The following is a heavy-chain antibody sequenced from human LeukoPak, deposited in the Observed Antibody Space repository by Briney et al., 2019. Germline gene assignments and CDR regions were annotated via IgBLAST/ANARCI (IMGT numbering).Heavy chain of an antibody. CDR1: GFTFSNYW. V-gene: IGHV3-7*01. D-gene: IGHD1-26*01. CDR3: ARLIGSYRYFDY. J-gene: IGHJ4*02. Sequence: PGGSLRLSCAASGFTFSNYWMTWVRQAPGKGLEWAANIKQDGSEKYYVDSVKGRFTISRDNAKNSLYLQMNSLRAEDTAVYYCARLIGSYRYFDYWGQGTLVNVSS. CDR2: IKQDGSEK.